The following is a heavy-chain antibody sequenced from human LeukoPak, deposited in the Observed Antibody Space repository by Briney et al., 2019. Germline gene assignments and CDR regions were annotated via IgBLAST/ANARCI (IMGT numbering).Heavy chain of an antibody. CDR2: INHSGST. CDR1: GGSFSGYY. Sequence: SETLSLTCAVSGGSFSGYYWTWIRQPPGKGLEWIGEINHSGSTNYNPSLKSRVTISVDTSKNQFSLKLSSVTAADTAVYYCARGSREVRGLRGNWFDPWGQGTLVTVSS. V-gene: IGHV4-34*01. D-gene: IGHD3-10*01. CDR3: ARGSREVRGLRGNWFDP. J-gene: IGHJ5*02.